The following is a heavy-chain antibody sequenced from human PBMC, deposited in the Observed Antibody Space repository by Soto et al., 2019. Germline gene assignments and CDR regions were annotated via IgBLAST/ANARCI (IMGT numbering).Heavy chain of an antibody. Sequence: GGSLRLSCAASGFTFSSYAMSWVRQAPGKGLEWVSAISGSGGSTYYADSVKGRFTISRDNSKNTLYLQMNSLRAEDTAVYYCAKWGPVAGTFGLNWFDPWGQGTLVTVSS. CDR2: ISGSGGST. V-gene: IGHV3-23*01. CDR1: GFTFSSYA. CDR3: AKWGPVAGTFGLNWFDP. J-gene: IGHJ5*02. D-gene: IGHD6-19*01.